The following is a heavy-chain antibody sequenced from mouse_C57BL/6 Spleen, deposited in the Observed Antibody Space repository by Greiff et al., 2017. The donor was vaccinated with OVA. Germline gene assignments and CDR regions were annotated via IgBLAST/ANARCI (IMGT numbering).Heavy chain of an antibody. Sequence: QVQLQQSGAELVMPGASVKISCKASGYAFSSYWMNWVKQRPGKGLEWIGQIYPGDGDTNYNGKFKGKATLTADKSSSTAYMQLSSLTSEDSAVYFCARDYGNSCEDAMDYWGQGTSVTVSS. D-gene: IGHD1-1*01. V-gene: IGHV1-80*01. CDR2: IYPGDGDT. CDR1: GYAFSSYW. CDR3: ARDYGNSCEDAMDY. J-gene: IGHJ4*01.